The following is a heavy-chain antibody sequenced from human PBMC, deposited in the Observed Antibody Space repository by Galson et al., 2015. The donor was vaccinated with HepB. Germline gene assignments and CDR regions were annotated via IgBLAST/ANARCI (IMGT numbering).Heavy chain of an antibody. V-gene: IGHV1-69*13. Sequence: SVKVSCKASGGTFSSYAISWVRQAPGQGLEWMGGIIPIFGTANYAQKFQGRVTITADESTSTAYMELSSLRSDDTAVYYCARGALVVVVGATQNNWFDPWGQGTLVTVSS. D-gene: IGHD2-15*01. CDR2: IIPIFGTA. J-gene: IGHJ5*02. CDR3: ARGALVVVVGATQNNWFDP. CDR1: GGTFSSYA.